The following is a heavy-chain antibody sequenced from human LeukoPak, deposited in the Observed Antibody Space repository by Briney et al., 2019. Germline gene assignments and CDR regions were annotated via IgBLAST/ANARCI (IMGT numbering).Heavy chain of an antibody. CDR2: ISWNSGSI. CDR3: ARAESPYYYYYMDV. J-gene: IGHJ6*03. CDR1: GFTFDDYA. V-gene: IGHV3-9*01. Sequence: GRSLRLSCAASGFTFDDYAMHWVRQAPGKGLEWVSGISWNSGSIGYADSVKGRFTISRDNSKNTLYLQMNSLRPEDTAVYYCARAESPYYYYYMDVWGKGTTVTVSS.